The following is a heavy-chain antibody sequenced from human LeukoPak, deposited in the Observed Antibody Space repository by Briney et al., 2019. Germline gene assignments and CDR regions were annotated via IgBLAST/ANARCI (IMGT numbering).Heavy chain of an antibody. V-gene: IGHV3-30-3*01. CDR1: GFTFSSYA. CDR2: ISYDGSNK. D-gene: IGHD3-22*01. CDR3: ARDQDYAGSGYLIDY. J-gene: IGHJ4*02. Sequence: GESLRLSCAASGFTFSSYAMHWVRQAPGKGLEWVAVISYDGSNKYYADSVKGRFTISRDNSKNTLYLQMNSLRAEDTAVYYCARDQDYAGSGYLIDYWGQGTLVTVSS.